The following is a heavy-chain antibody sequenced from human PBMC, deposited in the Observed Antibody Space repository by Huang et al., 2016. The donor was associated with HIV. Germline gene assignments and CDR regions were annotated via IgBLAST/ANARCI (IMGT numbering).Heavy chain of an antibody. V-gene: IGHV3-30*02. CDR3: VKETVQWLVTY. D-gene: IGHD6-19*01. CDR2: IQYDGSNK. CDR1: GVTSRSHG. J-gene: IGHJ4*02. Sequence: QVQVVESGGGVVQPGGSLRLSWAASGVTSRSHGRHWVRQGAGKGLEGVAVIQYDGSNKYFADSVKGRFTMSRDNSKNTLYLQMNSLRGEDTAVYYCVKETVQWLVTYWGQGTLVTVSS.